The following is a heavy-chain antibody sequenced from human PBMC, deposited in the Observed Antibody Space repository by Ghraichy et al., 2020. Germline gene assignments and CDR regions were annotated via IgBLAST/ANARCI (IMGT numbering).Heavy chain of an antibody. Sequence: ASVKVSCKASGYTFTSYGISWVRQAPGQGLEWMGWISAYNGNTNYAQKLQGRVTMTTDTSTSPAYMELRSLRSDDTAVYYCARDQQPNYDFWSGYYRRYGMDVWGQGTTVTVSS. D-gene: IGHD3-3*01. J-gene: IGHJ6*02. V-gene: IGHV1-18*01. CDR3: ARDQQPNYDFWSGYYRRYGMDV. CDR1: GYTFTSYG. CDR2: ISAYNGNT.